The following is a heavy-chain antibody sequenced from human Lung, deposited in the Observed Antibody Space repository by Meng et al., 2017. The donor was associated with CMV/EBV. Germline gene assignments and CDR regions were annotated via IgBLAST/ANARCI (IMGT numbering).Heavy chain of an antibody. CDR3: ERAVGPTIVDALDI. V-gene: IGHV3-20*04. CDR1: GFTFDDYG. Sequence: GGSLKLXCAASGFTFDDYGMSWVRQVPGKGPEWVSGIRWNGETTAYADSVRGRFTIYRDNDKKSLHLQMNSLRAEDTALYYCERAVGPTIVDALDIWGQGTXVTVSS. J-gene: IGHJ3*02. CDR2: IRWNGETT. D-gene: IGHD1-26*01.